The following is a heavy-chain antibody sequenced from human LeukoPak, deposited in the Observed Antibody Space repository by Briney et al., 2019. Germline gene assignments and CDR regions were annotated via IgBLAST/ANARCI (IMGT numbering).Heavy chain of an antibody. CDR3: ARRTPGSYFDY. V-gene: IGHV4-30-4*08. CDR1: GGSISSGDYY. J-gene: IGHJ4*02. Sequence: SETLSLTCTVSGGSISSGDYYWSWIRQPPGKGLEWIGYIYYSGSTYYNPSLKSRVTISVDTSKNQFSLKLSSVTAADTAVYYCARRTPGSYFDYWGQGTLVTVSS. D-gene: IGHD1-14*01. CDR2: IYYSGST.